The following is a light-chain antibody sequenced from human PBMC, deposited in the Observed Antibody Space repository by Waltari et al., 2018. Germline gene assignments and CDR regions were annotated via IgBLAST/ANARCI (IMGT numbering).Light chain of an antibody. J-gene: IGKJ3*01. CDR1: QSVTTD. Sequence: EVVLTQSPATLSLSPGDRATLSCRASQSVTTDLAWYQQRRGQAPRLLLYDASARATGIPARFSGSGSGTDFTLTISGLEPEDFAVYYCHQRSNWPLTFGPGTKVDFK. V-gene: IGKV3-11*01. CDR3: HQRSNWPLT. CDR2: DAS.